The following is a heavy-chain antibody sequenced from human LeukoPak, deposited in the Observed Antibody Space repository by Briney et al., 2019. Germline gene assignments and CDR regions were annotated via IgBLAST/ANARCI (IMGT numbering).Heavy chain of an antibody. J-gene: IGHJ6*04. CDR2: IWFDGSNK. Sequence: PGRSLRLSCAASGFTFSSYGTHWVRQAPGKGLEWVAVIWFDGSNKYCADSVKGRFTISRDNSKNTLDLQMNSLRAEDTAVYYCARDGGYCSRTSCPASRLDVWGKGTTVTVSS. CDR1: GFTFSSYG. CDR3: ARDGGYCSRTSCPASRLDV. V-gene: IGHV3-33*01. D-gene: IGHD2-2*03.